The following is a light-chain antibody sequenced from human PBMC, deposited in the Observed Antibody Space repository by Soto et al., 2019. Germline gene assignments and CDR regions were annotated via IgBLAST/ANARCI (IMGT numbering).Light chain of an antibody. CDR1: TSNIGTFY. CDR3: AAWDDNLNAYV. J-gene: IGLJ1*01. V-gene: IGLV1-47*02. CDR2: LGD. Sequence: QSVLTQPPSASSTPGQTGTISCSGSTSNIGTFYVYWYQHLPGTAPKLLIYLGDQRASVVSDWFSGSKSGTSASLAINGLRSDDEADYYCAAWDDNLNAYVFGSGTKLTVL.